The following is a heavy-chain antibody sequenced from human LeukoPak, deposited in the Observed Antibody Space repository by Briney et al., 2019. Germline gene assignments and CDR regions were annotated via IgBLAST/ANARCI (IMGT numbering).Heavy chain of an antibody. CDR2: IYYNGKT. CDR1: GGSMSSYY. CDR3: ARGGWSVDY. Sequence: SETLSLTCTVSGGSMSSYYWSWIRQPPGKGLEWIGYIYYNGKTKYSPSLHSRVTISVDTSRNQFSLKLNSVTAADTAVYYCARGGWSVDYWGQGTLVTVSS. J-gene: IGHJ4*02. D-gene: IGHD6-19*01. V-gene: IGHV4-59*08.